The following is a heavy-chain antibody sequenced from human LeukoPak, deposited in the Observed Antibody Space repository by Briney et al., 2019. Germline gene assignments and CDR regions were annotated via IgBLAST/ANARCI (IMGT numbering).Heavy chain of an antibody. CDR1: GFTFSSYS. CDR2: ISSSSSYI. Sequence: GGSLRLSCAASGFTFSSYSMNWVRQAPGKGLEWVSSISSSSSYIYYADSVKGRFTISRDNAKNSLYLQMNSLTAEDSAVYYCVRDQWGVATITGMDVWGQGTTVTVSS. D-gene: IGHD3-10*01. J-gene: IGHJ6*02. CDR3: VRDQWGVATITGMDV. V-gene: IGHV3-21*01.